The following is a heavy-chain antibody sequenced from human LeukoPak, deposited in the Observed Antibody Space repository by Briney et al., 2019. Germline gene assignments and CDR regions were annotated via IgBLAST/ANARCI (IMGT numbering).Heavy chain of an antibody. D-gene: IGHD2-15*01. CDR1: GFSISGDW. CDR3: ASRWSFDY. V-gene: IGHV3-74*01. J-gene: IGHJ4*02. Sequence: PGGSLRLSCAVSGFSISGDWMHWVRQAPGKGLVWVSRISSDGTTTNYADSVKGRFTISRENAKNTLYLQMNSLRAEDTAVYYCASRWSFDYWGQGTLVTVSS. CDR2: ISSDGTTT.